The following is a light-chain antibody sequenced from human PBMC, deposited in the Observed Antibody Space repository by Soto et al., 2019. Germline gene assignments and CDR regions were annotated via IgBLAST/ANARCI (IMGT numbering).Light chain of an antibody. CDR2: DAS. CDR1: QSVRTY. V-gene: IGKV3-11*01. Sequence: EIVLTQSPVTLSLSPGERATLSCRASQSVRTYLAWYQVKPGQAPRLLIYDASRRASGVPARFSGSGSGTDFTLTISSLEPEDFALYYCQQRNTWPPITFGQGTHWRLN. CDR3: QQRNTWPPIT. J-gene: IGKJ5*01.